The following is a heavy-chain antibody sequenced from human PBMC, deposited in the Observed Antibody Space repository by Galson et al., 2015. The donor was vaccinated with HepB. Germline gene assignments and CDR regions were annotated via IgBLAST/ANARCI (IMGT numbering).Heavy chain of an antibody. Sequence: SLRLSCAASGFTFSDYYMTWIRQAPGKGLEWLSYISSSGYTIYYADSVKGRFTISRDNAKNSLYLQMNSLRAEDTAVYYCARDRGALFWSGYSRPQYGMDVWGQGTTVTVSS. V-gene: IGHV3-11*01. J-gene: IGHJ6*02. CDR2: ISSSGYTI. CDR3: ARDRGALFWSGYSRPQYGMDV. CDR1: GFTFSDYY. D-gene: IGHD3-3*01.